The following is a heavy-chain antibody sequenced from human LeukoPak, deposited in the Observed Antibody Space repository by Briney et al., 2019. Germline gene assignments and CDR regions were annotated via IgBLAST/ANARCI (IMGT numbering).Heavy chain of an antibody. Sequence: SETLSLTCTVSGGSISSSSYYWGWIRQPPGKGLEWIGYIYYSGSTNYNPSLKSRVTISVDTSKNQFSLKLSSVTAADTAVYYCARVHPPYYYGSGSYFSAPFDYWGQGTLVTVSS. V-gene: IGHV4-61*05. CDR2: IYYSGST. CDR3: ARVHPPYYYGSGSYFSAPFDY. D-gene: IGHD3-10*01. J-gene: IGHJ4*02. CDR1: GGSISSSSYY.